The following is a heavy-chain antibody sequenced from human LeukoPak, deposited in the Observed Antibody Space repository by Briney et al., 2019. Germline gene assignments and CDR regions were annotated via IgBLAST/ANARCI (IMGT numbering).Heavy chain of an antibody. CDR1: GFTFSTYA. CDR2: ITDSGGTT. J-gene: IGHJ4*02. V-gene: IGHV3-23*01. CDR3: AKGRYYDSSGYCLSEY. D-gene: IGHD3-22*01. Sequence: GGSLRLSCAASGFTFSTYAMTWVRQAPGKGLEWVSGITDSGGTTYYADSVKGRFTISRDNSKNTLYLQMNSLRAEDTALYYCAKGRYYDSSGYCLSEYWGQGTLVTVSS.